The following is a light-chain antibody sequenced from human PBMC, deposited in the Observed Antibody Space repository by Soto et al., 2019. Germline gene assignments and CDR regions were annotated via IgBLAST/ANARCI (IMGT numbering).Light chain of an antibody. V-gene: IGKV4-1*01. CDR2: WAS. J-gene: IGKJ1*01. CDR1: QSVLYSSNNKNY. CDR3: QQYYRHST. Sequence: DIVMTQSPDSLAVSLGERATINCKSSQSVLYSSNNKNYLAWYQQKPGQPPKLLIYWASTRESGVPDRFSGSGSGTDFSLTISSLQAEDVAVYYCQQYYRHSTFGQGTKVEIK.